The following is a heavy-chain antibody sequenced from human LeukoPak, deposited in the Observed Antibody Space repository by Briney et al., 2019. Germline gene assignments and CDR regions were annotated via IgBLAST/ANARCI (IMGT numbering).Heavy chain of an antibody. CDR3: AKGDCSSTSCFFGNWFDP. V-gene: IGHV3-33*06. D-gene: IGHD2-2*01. Sequence: GGSLRLSCAASGFSFSTYAMHWVRQAPGKGLEWVALIWHDASHTFYTDSVKGRFTISRDNSKNTVYLQMNSLGGEDTAVYYCAKGDCSSTSCFFGNWFDPWGQGTLVTVSS. CDR2: IWHDASHT. CDR1: GFSFSTYA. J-gene: IGHJ5*02.